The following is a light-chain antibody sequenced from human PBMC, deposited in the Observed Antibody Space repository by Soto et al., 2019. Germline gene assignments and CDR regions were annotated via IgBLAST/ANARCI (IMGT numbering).Light chain of an antibody. CDR2: GAS. CDR3: QQYYDWPIT. J-gene: IGKJ5*01. V-gene: IGKV3-15*01. CDR1: QSISNL. Sequence: EIVMTQSPATPSVSPGERATLXCRASQSISNLLAWYQQKPGQAPRLLMYGASTRATGFPDRFSGSGSGTEFTLTISSLHSEDFAVYYCQQYYDWPITFGQGTRLEIK.